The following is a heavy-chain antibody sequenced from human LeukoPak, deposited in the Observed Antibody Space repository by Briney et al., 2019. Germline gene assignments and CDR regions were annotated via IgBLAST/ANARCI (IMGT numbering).Heavy chain of an antibody. CDR2: INPSGGST. Sequence: GSANVSCKASGYTFTSYYMHWVRQAPGQGLEWMGIINPSGGSTSYAQKFQGRVTMTRDTSTSTVYMELSSLRSEDTAVYYCARDLFNSGSHEGANWFDPWGQGTLVTVSS. CDR1: GYTFTSYY. CDR3: ARDLFNSGSHEGANWFDP. J-gene: IGHJ5*02. D-gene: IGHD1-26*01. V-gene: IGHV1-46*01.